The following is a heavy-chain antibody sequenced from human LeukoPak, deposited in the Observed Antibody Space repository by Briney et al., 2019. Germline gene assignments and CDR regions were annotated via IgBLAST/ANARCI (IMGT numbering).Heavy chain of an antibody. Sequence: SVKVSCKASGYTFTSYDINWVRQAPGQGLEWMGGIIPIFGTANYAQKFQGRVTITADESTSTAYMELSSLRSEDTAVYYCAREDIGTTPWLYWGQGTLVTVSS. V-gene: IGHV1-69*13. CDR2: IIPIFGTA. J-gene: IGHJ4*02. CDR3: AREDIGTTPWLY. D-gene: IGHD1-1*01. CDR1: GYTFTSYD.